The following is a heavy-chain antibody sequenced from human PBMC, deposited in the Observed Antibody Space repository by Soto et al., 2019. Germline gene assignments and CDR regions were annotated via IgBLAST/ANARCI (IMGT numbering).Heavy chain of an antibody. Sequence: EVQLVESGGGLVQPGGSLRLSCAASGFTFSRYWMSWVRQAPGTGREWVAHIKQDGSEKYYVDSVKGRLTISRDNAKNSLYLQMNSLRAEDTAVDYCARMNYEFWSGHDAFDIWGQGTMVTVSS. V-gene: IGHV3-7*01. CDR1: GFTFSRYW. CDR3: ARMNYEFWSGHDAFDI. CDR2: IKQDGSEK. D-gene: IGHD3-3*01. J-gene: IGHJ3*02.